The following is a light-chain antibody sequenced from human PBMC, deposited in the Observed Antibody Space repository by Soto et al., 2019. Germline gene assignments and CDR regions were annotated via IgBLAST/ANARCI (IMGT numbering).Light chain of an antibody. V-gene: IGLV2-14*03. CDR1: SSDVGGYNY. Sequence: QAVVTQPASVSGSPGQSITISCTGTSSDVGGYNYVSWYQQHPGKAPKLIIYDVSNRPSGVSYRFSGSKSDNTASLTISGLQAEDEADYYCSSYTTSSTVVFGGGTKVTVL. J-gene: IGLJ2*01. CDR3: SSYTTSSTVV. CDR2: DVS.